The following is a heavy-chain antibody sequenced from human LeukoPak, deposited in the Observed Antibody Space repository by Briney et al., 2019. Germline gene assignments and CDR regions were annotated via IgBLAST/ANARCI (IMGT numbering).Heavy chain of an antibody. CDR2: IYYSGST. Sequence: PSETLSLTCIVSGGSLNTYYWSWIRQPPGKGLEWIGYIYYSGSTNYNPSLKSRVTISVDTPKNQFSLKLSSVTAADTAVYYCASVAVAGTEAFDIWGQGTMVTVSS. J-gene: IGHJ3*02. CDR1: GGSLNTYY. CDR3: ASVAVAGTEAFDI. D-gene: IGHD6-19*01. V-gene: IGHV4-59*12.